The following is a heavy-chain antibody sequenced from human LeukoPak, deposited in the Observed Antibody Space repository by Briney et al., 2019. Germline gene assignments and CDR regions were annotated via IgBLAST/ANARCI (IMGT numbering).Heavy chain of an antibody. CDR3: ARDSCSSTSCLSIDDY. V-gene: IGHV1-2*02. CDR1: GYTFTDYY. CDR2: ISPRSGDT. D-gene: IGHD2-2*01. Sequence: APVKVSCKTSGYTFTDYYMHWVRQAPGQGLEWMGWISPRSGDTSYAQKFQGRVTMIRDTSINTVDMDLSGLTSDDTAVYYCARDSCSSTSCLSIDDYWGQGTLVTVSS. J-gene: IGHJ4*02.